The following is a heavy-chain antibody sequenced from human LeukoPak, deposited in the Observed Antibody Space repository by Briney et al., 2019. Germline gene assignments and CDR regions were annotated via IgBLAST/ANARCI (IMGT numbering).Heavy chain of an antibody. CDR3: AKTYYYDPFDY. J-gene: IGHJ4*02. Sequence: PSETLSLTCGVSGGSIRSTNWWSWVRQPPGQGLEWIGNIYYSGSTYYNPSLKSRVTISVDTSKNQFSLKLSSVTAADTAVYYCAKTYYYDPFDYWGQGTLVTVSS. D-gene: IGHD3-22*01. CDR1: GGSIRSTNW. V-gene: IGHV4-4*02. CDR2: IYYSGST.